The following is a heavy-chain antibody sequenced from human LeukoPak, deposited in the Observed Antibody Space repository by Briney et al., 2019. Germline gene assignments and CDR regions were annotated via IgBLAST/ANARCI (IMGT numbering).Heavy chain of an antibody. Sequence: SETLSLTCTVSGGSISSYYWSWIRQPPGKGLEWIGYIYYSGSTNYNPSLKSRVTMSVDTSKNQFSLKLSSVTAADTAIYYCARDEPDSSSWYGDAFDIRGQGTMVTVSS. D-gene: IGHD6-13*01. CDR1: GGSISSYY. J-gene: IGHJ3*02. V-gene: IGHV4-59*12. CDR2: IYYSGST. CDR3: ARDEPDSSSWYGDAFDI.